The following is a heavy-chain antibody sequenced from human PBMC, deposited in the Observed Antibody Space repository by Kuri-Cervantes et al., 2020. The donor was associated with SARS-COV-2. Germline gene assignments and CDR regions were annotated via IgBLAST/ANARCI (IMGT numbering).Heavy chain of an antibody. J-gene: IGHJ4*02. D-gene: IGHD3-3*01. CDR3: ARVRFLEWLLKRYYSDY. V-gene: IGHV4-34*01. CDR1: GGSFSGYY. Sequence: SETLSLTCAVYGGSFSGYYWSWIRQPPGKGLEWIGEINHSGSTNYNPSLKSRVTISVDTSKNQFSLKLSSVTAADTAVYYCARVRFLEWLLKRYYSDYWGQGTLVTVTS. CDR2: INHSGST.